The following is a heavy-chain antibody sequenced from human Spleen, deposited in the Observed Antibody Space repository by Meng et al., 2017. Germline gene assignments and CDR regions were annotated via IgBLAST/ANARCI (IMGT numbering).Heavy chain of an antibody. J-gene: IGHJ4*02. Sequence: GGSLRLSCAASGFTFSSYWMSWVRQAPGKGLEWVANIKQDGSEKYYVDSVKGRFTISRDNAKNSLYLQMNSLRAEDTAVYYCARLSSNWYRGVENFDYWGQGTLVTVSS. CDR1: GFTFSSYW. D-gene: IGHD6-13*01. CDR3: ARLSSNWYRGVENFDY. V-gene: IGHV3-7*01. CDR2: IKQDGSEK.